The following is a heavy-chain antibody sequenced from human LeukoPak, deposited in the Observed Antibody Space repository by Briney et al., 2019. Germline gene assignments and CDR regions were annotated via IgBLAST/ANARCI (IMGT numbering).Heavy chain of an antibody. CDR2: VVGHTGHT. V-gene: IGHV1-18*01. CDR3: VTVGRLHYVLED. D-gene: IGHD1-20*01. Sequence: ASVNVSCKTSGHTFPKNGISWVRQAPGQGLEWMGRVVGHTGHTKYTQKFQGRVIMTTDTSTATSYMELRSLKYDDTAIYYCVTVGRLHYVLEDWGQGTLVTVSS. CDR1: GHTFPKNG. J-gene: IGHJ4*02.